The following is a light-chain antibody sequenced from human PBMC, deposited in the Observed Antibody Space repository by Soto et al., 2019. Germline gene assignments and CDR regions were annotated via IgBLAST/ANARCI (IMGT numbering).Light chain of an antibody. Sequence: DIQMTQSPSSLSASVGDRVTITCRASQGISTYLNWYQQEPGKAPKLLIYAASSLQSGVPSRFSGSGSETDFTLTISSLQPEDFATYSCQQSYSTTWTFGQGTKVDIK. J-gene: IGKJ1*01. V-gene: IGKV1-39*01. CDR1: QGISTY. CDR2: AAS. CDR3: QQSYSTTWT.